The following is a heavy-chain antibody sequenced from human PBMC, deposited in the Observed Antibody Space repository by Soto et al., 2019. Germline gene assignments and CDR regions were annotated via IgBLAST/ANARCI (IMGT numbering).Heavy chain of an antibody. D-gene: IGHD6-19*01. CDR2: IYYSGST. CDR1: GGSVSSGSYY. CDR3: ARDPRGAVTGTYGMDV. Sequence: SETLSLTCTVSGGSVSSGSYYWSWIRQPPGKGLEWIGYIYYSGSTNYNPSLKSRVTISVDTSKNQFSLKLSSVTAADTAVYYCARDPRGAVTGTYGMDVCGQGTTVTSP. J-gene: IGHJ6*02. V-gene: IGHV4-61*01.